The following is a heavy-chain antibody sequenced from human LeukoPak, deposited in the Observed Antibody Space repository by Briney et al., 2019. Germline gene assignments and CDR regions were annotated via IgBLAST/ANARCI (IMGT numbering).Heavy chain of an antibody. CDR1: GGSISSSSYY. Sequence: PSETLSLTCSVSGGSISSSSYYWGWIRQPPGKGLEWIGYIYYSGSTNYNPSLKSRVTISVDTSKNQFSLKLSSVTAADTAVYYCARWGTMVRGVKNWFDPWGQGTLVTVSS. V-gene: IGHV4-61*05. CDR3: ARWGTMVRGVKNWFDP. CDR2: IYYSGST. D-gene: IGHD3-10*01. J-gene: IGHJ5*02.